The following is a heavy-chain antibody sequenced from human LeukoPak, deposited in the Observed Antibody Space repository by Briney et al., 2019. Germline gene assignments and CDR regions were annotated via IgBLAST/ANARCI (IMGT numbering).Heavy chain of an antibody. Sequence: ASVKVSCKASGYTFTGYYMHWVRQAPGQGLEWMGWINPNRGGTNHAQKFQGRVTMTRDTSISTAYMELSRLRSDDTAVYYCARDESGRTKYSSSWYGRFDPWGQGTLVTVSS. CDR3: ARDESGRTKYSSSWYGRFDP. J-gene: IGHJ5*02. CDR1: GYTFTGYY. D-gene: IGHD6-13*01. V-gene: IGHV1-2*02. CDR2: INPNRGGT.